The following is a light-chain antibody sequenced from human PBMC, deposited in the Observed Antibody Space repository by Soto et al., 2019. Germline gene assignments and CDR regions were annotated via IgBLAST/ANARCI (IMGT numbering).Light chain of an antibody. CDR1: SSDVGAYNY. CDR2: DVS. J-gene: IGLJ1*01. Sequence: QSALTQPASVSGSPGQSIIVSCTGTSSDVGAYNYVSWYQQHPAKAPKLMIYDVSNRPSGISNRFSGSKSGNTASLTISGLQAEDEADYYCSSFTTSTTLVFGTGTKLTVL. CDR3: SSFTTSTTLV. V-gene: IGLV2-14*01.